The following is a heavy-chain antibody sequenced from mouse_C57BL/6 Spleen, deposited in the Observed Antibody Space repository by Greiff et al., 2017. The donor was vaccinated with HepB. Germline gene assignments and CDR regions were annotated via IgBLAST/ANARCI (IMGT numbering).Heavy chain of an antibody. CDR2: INPNNGGT. CDR3: AREGYDYDEGCC. CDR1: GYTFTDYY. D-gene: IGHD2-4*01. J-gene: IGHJ2*01. V-gene: IGHV1-26*01. Sequence: EVQLQQSGPELVKPGASVKISCKASGYTFTDYYMNWVKQSHGKSLEWIGDINPNNGGTSYNQKFKGKATLTVDKSSSTAYMELRSLTSEDSAVYYGAREGYDYDEGCCWGQGTTLTVSS.